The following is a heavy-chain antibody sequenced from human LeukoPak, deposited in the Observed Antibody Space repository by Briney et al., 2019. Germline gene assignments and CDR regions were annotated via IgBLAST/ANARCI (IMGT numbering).Heavy chain of an antibody. CDR3: ARTYYDYVWGSYRYTYFDY. J-gene: IGHJ4*02. CDR1: GFTFSSYG. D-gene: IGHD3-16*02. V-gene: IGHV3-30*02. CDR2: IRYDGSNK. Sequence: GGSLRLSCAASGFTFSSYGMHWVRQAPGKGLEWVAFIRYDGSNKYYADSVKGRFTISRDNSKNTLYLQMNSLRAEDTAVYYCARTYYDYVWGSYRYTYFDYWGRGTLVTVSS.